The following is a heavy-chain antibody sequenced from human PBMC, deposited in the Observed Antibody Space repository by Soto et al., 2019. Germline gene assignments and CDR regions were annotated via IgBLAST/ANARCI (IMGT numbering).Heavy chain of an antibody. J-gene: IGHJ4*02. Sequence: SETLSLTCAVYGGSFSGYYWSWIRQPPGKGLEWIGEINHSGSTNYSPSLKSRVTISVDTSKNPFSLKLSSVTAADTAVYYCARMGVYSYGIFDYWGQGTLVTVSS. V-gene: IGHV4-34*01. CDR2: INHSGST. D-gene: IGHD5-18*01. CDR1: GGSFSGYY. CDR3: ARMGVYSYGIFDY.